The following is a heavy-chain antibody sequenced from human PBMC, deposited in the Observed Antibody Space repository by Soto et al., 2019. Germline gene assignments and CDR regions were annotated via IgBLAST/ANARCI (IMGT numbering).Heavy chain of an antibody. Sequence: HITLTESGPTLVKPTQTLTLTCTVSGFSFSTSAVGVGWILQPPGKALDFPALIYWDDDKRYRPSLKSKISITKDTSRSQVVLTMTDLDPEDTATYYCAHVYWAASGTRYYFDHWGQGTLVTVSS. D-gene: IGHD6-13*01. CDR2: IYWDDDK. CDR3: AHVYWAASGTRYYFDH. V-gene: IGHV2-5*02. J-gene: IGHJ4*02. CDR1: GFSFSTSAVG.